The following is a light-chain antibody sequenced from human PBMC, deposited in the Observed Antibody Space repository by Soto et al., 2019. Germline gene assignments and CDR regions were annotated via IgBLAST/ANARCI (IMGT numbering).Light chain of an antibody. J-gene: IGKJ1*01. Sequence: DIQMTQSPSSLSASVGDRVTITCRASQSIRSYLNWYQQKPGKAPKLLIYAASSLQSGVPSRFSGSGSETYFTLTISSLQPEDFATYYCQQSSITQWTFGQGTKVEIK. CDR1: QSIRSY. CDR2: AAS. CDR3: QQSSITQWT. V-gene: IGKV1-39*01.